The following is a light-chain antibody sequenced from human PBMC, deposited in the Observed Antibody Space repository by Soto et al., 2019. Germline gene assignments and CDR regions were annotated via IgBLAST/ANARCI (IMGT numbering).Light chain of an antibody. Sequence: EIVLTQSPGTLSLYPGDRATLSCKASQSVRTYVGWYQQKPGQAPRLLIYDASSRATGIPSRFGGSRSGTDFTLTISILEPEESAVYYCQQRSYWLYSLVFGGGTKGQIK. V-gene: IGKV3-11*01. CDR1: QSVRTY. CDR3: QQRSYWLYSLV. CDR2: DAS. J-gene: IGKJ4*01.